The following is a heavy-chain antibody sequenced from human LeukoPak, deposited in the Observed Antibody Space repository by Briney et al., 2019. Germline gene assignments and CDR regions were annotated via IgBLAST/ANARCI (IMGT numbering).Heavy chain of an antibody. J-gene: IGHJ4*02. CDR2: VSYSGRT. Sequence: SETLSLTCTVSGASISNYYWSWIRQPPGKGLECIGYVSYSGRTNHNPSLKSRVTISADTSKNQFSLKLTSVTAADTAVYYCASGAVTTHDYWGQGTLVTVSS. CDR1: GASISNYY. D-gene: IGHD1/OR15-1a*01. CDR3: ASGAVTTHDY. V-gene: IGHV4-59*08.